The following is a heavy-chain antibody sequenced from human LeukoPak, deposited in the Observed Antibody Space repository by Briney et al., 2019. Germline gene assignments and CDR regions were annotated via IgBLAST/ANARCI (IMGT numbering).Heavy chain of an antibody. CDR2: GYHIGST. CDR3: ARQWSSSWYFDH. V-gene: IGHV4-59*08. D-gene: IGHD6-19*01. J-gene: IGHJ4*02. Sequence: SETLSLTCTVSGGSISSYYWSWIRQPPGKGLEWIGSGYHIGSTYFNPSLRSRVTILIDIFKNQFSLKMSSVTAADTAIYYCARQWSSSWYFDHWGQGTLVTVSS. CDR1: GGSISSYY.